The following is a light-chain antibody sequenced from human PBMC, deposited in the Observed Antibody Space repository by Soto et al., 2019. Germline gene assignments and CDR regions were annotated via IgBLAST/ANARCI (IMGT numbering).Light chain of an antibody. Sequence: EIVMTQSPATLSVSPGEGATLSCRASQSVSSKLAWYQQRPGQAPRLLIYGASTRATGIPARFSGSGSGTEFTLIISSLQSEDSAVYYCQQYNNWPPATFGQGTRLEIK. CDR3: QQYNNWPPAT. J-gene: IGKJ5*01. CDR1: QSVSSK. V-gene: IGKV3-15*01. CDR2: GAS.